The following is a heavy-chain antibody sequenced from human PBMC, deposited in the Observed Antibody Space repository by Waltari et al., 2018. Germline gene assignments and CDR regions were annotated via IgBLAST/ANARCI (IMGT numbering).Heavy chain of an antibody. CDR2: ISSGSTYI. V-gene: IGHV3-21*01. J-gene: IGHJ5*02. CDR1: GFTFRSYT. Sequence: DAQLVESGGGPVKPGESLQLPCVPSGFTFRSYTPSWVRQGPGKGLEWVSSISSGSTYIYYADSVKGRFTISRDDAKNSLFLQMNSLRDEDTAVYYCGRDWSGWDTWGQGTLVTVSS. CDR3: GRDWSGWDT. D-gene: IGHD3-3*01.